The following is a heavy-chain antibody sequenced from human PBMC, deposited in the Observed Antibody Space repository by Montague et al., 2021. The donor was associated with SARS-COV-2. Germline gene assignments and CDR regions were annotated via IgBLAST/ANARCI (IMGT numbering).Heavy chain of an antibody. CDR2: IKPDGSGQ. CDR1: GFTFSNYW. J-gene: IGHJ4*02. V-gene: IGHV3-7*01. Sequence: RSLSLSASGFTFSNYWMNWARQAPGKGLEWVASIKPDGSGQNYVDSVKGRFTISRDNAKKSLYLQMNSLRVDDTAVYYCARSLFSSGSFWGQGTLVTVSS. CDR3: ARSLFSSGSF. D-gene: IGHD3-10*01.